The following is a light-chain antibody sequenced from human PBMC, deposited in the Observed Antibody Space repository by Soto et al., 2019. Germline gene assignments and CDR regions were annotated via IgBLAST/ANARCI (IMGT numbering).Light chain of an antibody. CDR3: QQYGNTPWT. V-gene: IGKV3-20*01. CDR1: QSVSSY. Sequence: EIVLTQSPPTLALPALELPRLXSRASQSVSSYLAWYQQKPGQAPRLLIYGASSRATGIPDRFSGSGSGTDFTLTISRLEPEDFAVFYCQQYGNTPWTFGQGTKVDNK. CDR2: GAS. J-gene: IGKJ1*01.